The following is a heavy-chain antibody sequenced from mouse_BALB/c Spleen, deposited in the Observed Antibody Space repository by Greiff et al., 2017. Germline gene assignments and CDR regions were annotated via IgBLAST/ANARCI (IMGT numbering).Heavy chain of an antibody. CDR1: GYTFTSYD. V-gene: IGHV1S56*01. CDR2: IYPGDGST. D-gene: IGHD1-1*01. CDR3: ARGGTTVVAAMDY. J-gene: IGHJ4*01. Sequence: VQLQQSGAELVKPGASVKLSCKASGYTFTSYDINWVKQRPGQGLEWIGWIYPGDGSTKYNEKFKGKATLTADKSSSTAYMQLSSLTSENSAVYFCARGGTTVVAAMDYWGQGTSVTVSS.